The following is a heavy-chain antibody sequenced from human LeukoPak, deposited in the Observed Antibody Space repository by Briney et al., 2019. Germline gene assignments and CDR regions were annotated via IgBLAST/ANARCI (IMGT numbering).Heavy chain of an antibody. CDR2: IYYSGST. CDR1: GGSISSYY. J-gene: IGHJ3*02. V-gene: IGHV4-59*01. D-gene: IGHD2-15*01. CDR3: ARDSISTDSRSHAFDI. Sequence: PSETLSLTFTVSGGSISSYYWSWIRQPPGKGLEWIGYIYYSGSTNYNPSLKSRVTISVDTSKNQFSLKLSSVTAADTAVYYCARDSISTDSRSHAFDIWGQGTMVTVSS.